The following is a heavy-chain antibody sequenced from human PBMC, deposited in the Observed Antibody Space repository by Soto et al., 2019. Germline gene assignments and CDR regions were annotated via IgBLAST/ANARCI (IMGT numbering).Heavy chain of an antibody. CDR2: LDPEDGEI. CDR1: GYTLTEVA. CDR3: AKGGRERFEFDY. J-gene: IGHJ4*02. Sequence: ASVKVSCKVSGYTLTEVAIHWVRQAPGIGLEWMGGLDPEDGEIIYAQKFQGRVTMTEDTSTDTDFMELSSLTSNDTAVYFCAKGGRERFEFDYLGQGTLVTVSS. D-gene: IGHD1-1*01. V-gene: IGHV1-24*01.